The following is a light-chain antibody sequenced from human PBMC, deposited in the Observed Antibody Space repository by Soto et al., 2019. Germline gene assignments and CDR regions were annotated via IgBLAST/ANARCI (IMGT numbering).Light chain of an antibody. J-gene: IGLJ1*01. V-gene: IGLV2-23*02. CDR3: CSYAGSTTFYF. Sequence: QSVLTQPASVSGSPGQSITISCTGTSSDVGNYNLVSWYQHHPGKAPRLMIYEVSKRPSGVSNRFSASKSGNTASLTISGLQAEDEADYYCCSYAGSTTFYFFGTGTKVTVL. CDR2: EVS. CDR1: SSDVGNYNL.